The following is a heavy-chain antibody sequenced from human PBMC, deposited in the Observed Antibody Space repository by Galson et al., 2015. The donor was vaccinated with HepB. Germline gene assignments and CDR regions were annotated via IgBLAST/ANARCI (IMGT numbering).Heavy chain of an antibody. Sequence: SLRLSCAASGFTFSSYGMRWVRQAPGKGLEWVGRIKSKTDGGTTDYAAPVKGRFTISRDDSKNTLYLQMNSLKTEDTAVYYCTTEGHYYGSGSYFTYYYYYGMDVWGQGTTVTVSS. D-gene: IGHD3-10*01. CDR1: GFTFSSYG. J-gene: IGHJ6*02. CDR2: IKSKTDGGTT. CDR3: TTEGHYYGSGSYFTYYYYYGMDV. V-gene: IGHV3-15*01.